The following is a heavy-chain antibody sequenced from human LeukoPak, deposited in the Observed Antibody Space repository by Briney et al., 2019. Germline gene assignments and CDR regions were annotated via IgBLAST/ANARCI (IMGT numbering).Heavy chain of an antibody. Sequence: GGSLRLSCAASGFTFSSYGMHWVRQAPGKGLEWVAVIWYDGSNKYYADSVKGRFTISRDNSKNTLYLQMNSLRAEDTAVYYCARDEGNSYGFGGYFDYWGQGTLVTVSS. CDR1: GFTFSSYG. CDR2: IWYDGSNK. V-gene: IGHV3-33*01. D-gene: IGHD5-18*01. CDR3: ARDEGNSYGFGGYFDY. J-gene: IGHJ4*02.